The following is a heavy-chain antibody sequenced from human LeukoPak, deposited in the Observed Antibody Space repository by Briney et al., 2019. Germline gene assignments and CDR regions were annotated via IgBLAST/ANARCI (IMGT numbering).Heavy chain of an antibody. V-gene: IGHV1-2*06. J-gene: IGHJ4*02. CDR2: INPNSGGT. Sequence: ASVKVSCKASGYTFTGYYMHWVRQAPGQGLEWMGRINPNSGGTNYAQKFQGRVTMTRDTSISTAYMELSRLRSDDTAVYYCASAKYYDSSGYLAGCFDYWGQGTLVTASS. CDR1: GYTFTGYY. CDR3: ASAKYYDSSGYLAGCFDY. D-gene: IGHD3-22*01.